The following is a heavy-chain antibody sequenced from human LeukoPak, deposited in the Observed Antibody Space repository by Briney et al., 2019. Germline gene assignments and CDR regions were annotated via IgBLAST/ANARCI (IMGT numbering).Heavy chain of an antibody. J-gene: IGHJ6*02. CDR3: ARVRGGSYYYYDMDV. V-gene: IGHV3-9*01. CDR2: ISWNSGSI. CDR1: GFTFDDYA. Sequence: QSGGSLRLSCAASGFTFDDYAMHWVRQAPGKGLEWVSGISWNSGSIGYADSVKGRFTISRDNSKNTLYLQMNSLRAEDTAVYYCARVRGGSYYYYDMDVWGQGTTVTVSS. D-gene: IGHD1-26*01.